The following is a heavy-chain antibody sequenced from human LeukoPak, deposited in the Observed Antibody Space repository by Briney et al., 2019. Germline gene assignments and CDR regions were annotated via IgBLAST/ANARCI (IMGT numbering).Heavy chain of an antibody. CDR2: INPNSGGT. CDR3: ARVHIFPFGVVNPDY. J-gene: IGHJ4*02. V-gene: IGHV1-2*02. Sequence: ASVKVSCKASGYTFTGYYMHWVRQAPGQGLEWMGWINPNSGGTNYAQKFQGRVTMTRDTSISTAYMELSRLRSDDTAVYYCARVHIFPFGVVNPDYWGQGTLVTVSS. CDR1: GYTFTGYY. D-gene: IGHD3-3*01.